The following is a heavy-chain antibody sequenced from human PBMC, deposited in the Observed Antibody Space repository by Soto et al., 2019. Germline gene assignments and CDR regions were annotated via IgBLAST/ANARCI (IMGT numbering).Heavy chain of an antibody. J-gene: IGHJ5*02. D-gene: IGHD3-3*01. CDR3: ARDGIVLRFLEWLRYWFDP. CDR2: ISAYNGNT. Sequence: ASVKVSCKASGYTFTSYGISWVRQAPGQGLEWMGWISAYNGNTNHAQKLQGRVTMTTDTSTSTAYMELRSLRSDDTAVYYCARDGIVLRFLEWLRYWFDPWGQGTLVTVSS. CDR1: GYTFTSYG. V-gene: IGHV1-18*01.